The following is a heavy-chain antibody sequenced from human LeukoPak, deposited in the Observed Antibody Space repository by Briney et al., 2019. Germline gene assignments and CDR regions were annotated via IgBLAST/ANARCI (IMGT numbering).Heavy chain of an antibody. J-gene: IGHJ3*02. Sequence: PSETLSLTCAVYGGSFSGYYWSWIRQPPGKGLEWIGEINHSGSTNYNPSLKSRVTISVDKSKNQFSLKLSSVTAADTAVYFCARHEPNTVVTPDAFDIWGQGTMVTVSS. D-gene: IGHD4-23*01. V-gene: IGHV4-34*01. CDR2: INHSGST. CDR1: GGSFSGYY. CDR3: ARHEPNTVVTPDAFDI.